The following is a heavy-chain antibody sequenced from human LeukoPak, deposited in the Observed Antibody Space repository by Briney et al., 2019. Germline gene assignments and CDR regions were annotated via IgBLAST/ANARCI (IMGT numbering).Heavy chain of an antibody. Sequence: PSETLSLTCSVSGGSISSSSYYWGWIRQPPGRGLEWIGSIYYSGSTYYNPSLKSRVTISVDTSKNQFSLKLSSVTATDTAVYYCARAIAAAGQYYFDFWGQGTLVTVSS. V-gene: IGHV4-39*01. D-gene: IGHD6-13*01. CDR3: ARAIAAAGQYYFDF. J-gene: IGHJ4*02. CDR2: IYYSGST. CDR1: GGSISSSSYY.